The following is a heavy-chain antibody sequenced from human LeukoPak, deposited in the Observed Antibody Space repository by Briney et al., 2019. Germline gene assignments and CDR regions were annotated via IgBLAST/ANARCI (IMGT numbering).Heavy chain of an antibody. CDR2: VSYDGSTK. CDR1: GFTFSIYA. J-gene: IGHJ4*02. Sequence: PGRSLRLSCAASGFTFSIYAMHWVRQAPGKGLEWVAVVSYDGSTKYCPDSVKGRFTISRDNSKNTVYLQMNSLRTEDTAVYYCARGMTTETSLPYWWGQGSLVTVSS. D-gene: IGHD4-17*01. CDR3: ARGMTTETSLPYW. V-gene: IGHV3-30-3*01.